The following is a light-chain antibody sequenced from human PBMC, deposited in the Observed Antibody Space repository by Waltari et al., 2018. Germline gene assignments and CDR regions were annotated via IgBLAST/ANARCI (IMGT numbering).Light chain of an antibody. CDR1: ASNIGNSY. J-gene: IGLJ2*01. V-gene: IGLV1-51*02. CDR2: GND. CDR3: GTWDNTLSAV. Sequence: QSVLTQPPSVSAAPGQKVTISCSGSASNIGNSYVSWYQQFPGAAPKVLIYGNDKRTTGIPARFSGSKSGTSATLDITGLQTGDEADYYCGTWDNTLSAVFGGGTKVTVL.